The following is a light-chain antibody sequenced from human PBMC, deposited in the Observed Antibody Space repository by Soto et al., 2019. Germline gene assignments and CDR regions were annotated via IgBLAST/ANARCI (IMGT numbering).Light chain of an antibody. CDR3: QQYDNLLPIT. V-gene: IGKV1-33*01. Sequence: IQLTQSPSSLSASVGDRVTITCQASQDIDKNLNWYQQKPGKAPKLLIYDASSLHTGVPSRFSGSGSATDFTFTISSLQPEDIATYYGQQYDNLLPITFGQGKRLEIK. CDR2: DAS. J-gene: IGKJ5*01. CDR1: QDIDKN.